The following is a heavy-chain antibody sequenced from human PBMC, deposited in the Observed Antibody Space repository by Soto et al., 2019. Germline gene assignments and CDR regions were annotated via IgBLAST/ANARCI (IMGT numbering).Heavy chain of an antibody. CDR2: IYYSGST. J-gene: IGHJ6*03. Sequence: PSETLSLTCTVSGGSISSYYWSWIRQPPGKGLEWIGYIYYSGSTNYNPSLKSRITIKVDTSKNQFSLKLSSVTAADTAVYYCARLDILTGYSPKYYYYYMDVWGKGTTVTVSS. CDR3: ARLDILTGYSPKYYYYYMDV. D-gene: IGHD3-9*01. V-gene: IGHV4-59*08. CDR1: GGSISSYY.